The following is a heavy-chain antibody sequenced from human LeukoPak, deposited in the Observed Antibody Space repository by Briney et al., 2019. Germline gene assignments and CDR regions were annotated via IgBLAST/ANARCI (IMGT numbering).Heavy chain of an antibody. J-gene: IGHJ4*02. CDR3: ASRIDSGSYLALDY. D-gene: IGHD3-10*01. Sequence: GASVKVSCKASGYTFTSYAMHWVRQAPGQRLEWMGWINAGNSNTKYSQKFQGRVTITRDTSASTAYMELSSLRSEDTAVYYCASRIDSGSYLALDYWGQGTLVTVSS. CDR1: GYTFTSYA. V-gene: IGHV1-3*01. CDR2: INAGNSNT.